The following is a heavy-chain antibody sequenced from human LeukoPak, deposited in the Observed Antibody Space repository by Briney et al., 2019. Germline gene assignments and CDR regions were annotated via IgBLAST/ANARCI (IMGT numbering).Heavy chain of an antibody. CDR3: ARGLGVPDAFDI. CDR1: GFTFSSYR. V-gene: IGHV3-21*01. CDR2: ISSSSSYI. D-gene: IGHD1-26*01. Sequence: GGSLRLSCAASGFTFSSYRMNWVRQAPGKGLEWVPSISSSSSYIYSADSMKGRFTISRDNAKNSLYLQMNSLRAEDTAVYYCARGLGVPDAFDIWGQGTVVTVSS. J-gene: IGHJ3*02.